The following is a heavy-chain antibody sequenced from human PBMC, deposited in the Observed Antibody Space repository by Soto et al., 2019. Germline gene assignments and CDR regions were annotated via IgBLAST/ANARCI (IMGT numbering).Heavy chain of an antibody. CDR1: GFSLSTNGMR. V-gene: IGHV2-70*04. CDR2: IDWDDDK. J-gene: IGHJ3*02. D-gene: IGHD1-1*01. CDR3: TRMRGAGTGGDAFDI. Sequence: GPTLVNPTESLTLTCTFSGFSLSTNGMRVSWIRQPPGKALECLARIDWDDDKFYSASLKTRLTISKDTSKNQVVLTLTNMDPVDTATYYCTRMRGAGTGGDAFDIWGQGTEVTGSS.